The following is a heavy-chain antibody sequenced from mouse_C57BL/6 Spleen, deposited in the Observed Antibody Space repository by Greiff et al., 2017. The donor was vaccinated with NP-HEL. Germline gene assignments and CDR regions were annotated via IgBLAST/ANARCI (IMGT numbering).Heavy chain of an antibody. CDR1: GYTFTDYN. D-gene: IGHD2-3*01. Sequence: EVQLQQSGPELVKPGASVKMSCKASGYTFTDYNMHWVKQSHGKSLEWIGYINPNNGGTSYNQKFKGKATLTVNKSSSTAYMELRSLTSEDSAVYYCARSHGGLLPPFAYWGQGTLVTVSA. J-gene: IGHJ3*01. CDR2: INPNNGGT. CDR3: ARSHGGLLPPFAY. V-gene: IGHV1-22*01.